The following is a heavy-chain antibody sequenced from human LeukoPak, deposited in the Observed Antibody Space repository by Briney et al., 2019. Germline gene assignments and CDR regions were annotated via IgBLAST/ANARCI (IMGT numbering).Heavy chain of an antibody. CDR3: ARHGTSGTNLNWFDP. V-gene: IGHV4-59*01. J-gene: IGHJ5*02. CDR1: GGSISSFY. CDR2: IYYSGST. D-gene: IGHD1-1*01. Sequence: PSETLSLTCTVSGGSISSFYWSWIRQPPGKGLEWIGYIYYSGSTNYNPSLKSRVTISVDTSKNQFSLKLSSVTAADAAVYYCARHGTSGTNLNWFDPWGQGTLVTVSS.